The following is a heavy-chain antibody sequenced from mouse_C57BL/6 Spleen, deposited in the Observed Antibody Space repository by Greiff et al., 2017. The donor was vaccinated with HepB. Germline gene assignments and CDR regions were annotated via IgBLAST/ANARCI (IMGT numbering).Heavy chain of an antibody. J-gene: IGHJ4*01. CDR2: IYPSDSET. V-gene: IGHV1-61*01. Sequence: VQLQQPGAELVRPGSSVKLSCKASGYTFTSYWMDWVKQRPGQGLEWIGNIYPSDSETHYNQKFKDKATLTVDKSSSTAYMQLSSLTSEDSAVYYCARGERHTGAMDYWGQGTSVTVSS. CDR1: GYTFTSYW. D-gene: IGHD6-1*01. CDR3: ARGERHTGAMDY.